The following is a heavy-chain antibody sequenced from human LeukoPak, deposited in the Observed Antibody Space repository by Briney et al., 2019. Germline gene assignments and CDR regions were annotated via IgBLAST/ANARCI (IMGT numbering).Heavy chain of an antibody. CDR1: GFTLRRHY. CDR3: ARERYSYGDDGFDM. Sequence: GGSLRLSCAASGFTLRRHYMHWVRQAPGKGLVWVSRVTSDGSNTSYADSVKGRFTVSRDNAKNTLYLEMNSLRAEDTAVYFCARERYSYGDDGFDMWGQGTMVSVSS. D-gene: IGHD5-18*01. V-gene: IGHV3-74*01. CDR2: VTSDGSNT. J-gene: IGHJ3*02.